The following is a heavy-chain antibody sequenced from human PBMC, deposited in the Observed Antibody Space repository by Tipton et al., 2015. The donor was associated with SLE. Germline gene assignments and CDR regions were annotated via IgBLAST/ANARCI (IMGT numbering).Heavy chain of an antibody. Sequence: TLSLTCAVYGGSFSDYYWNWIRQPPGKGLEWIGEINHSGTTNYNPSLKSRVIISVDTSKNQFSLKLSSVTAADTAVYYCARSSLRLELHFWGQGTPVTVSS. J-gene: IGHJ4*02. CDR1: GGSFSDYY. V-gene: IGHV4-34*01. D-gene: IGHD1-7*01. CDR2: INHSGTT. CDR3: ARSSLRLELHF.